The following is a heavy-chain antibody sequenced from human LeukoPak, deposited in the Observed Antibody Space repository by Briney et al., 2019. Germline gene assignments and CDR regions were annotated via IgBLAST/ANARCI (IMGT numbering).Heavy chain of an antibody. D-gene: IGHD3-22*01. Sequence: PSQTLSLTCTVSGGSISSGDYYWSWIRHPPGKGLEWIGYIYYSGSTYYNPSLKSRVTISVDTSKNQFSLKLSSVTAADTAVYYCARALYYDRGGENYYYGMDVWGQGTTVTVSS. J-gene: IGHJ6*02. CDR3: ARALYYDRGGENYYYGMDV. CDR1: GGSISSGDYY. CDR2: IYYSGST. V-gene: IGHV4-30-4*01.